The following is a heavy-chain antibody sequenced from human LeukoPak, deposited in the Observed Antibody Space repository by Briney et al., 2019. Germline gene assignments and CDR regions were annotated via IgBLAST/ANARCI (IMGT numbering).Heavy chain of an antibody. CDR2: VSSTSINI. V-gene: IGHV3-21*06. D-gene: IGHD4-17*01. J-gene: IGHJ4*02. CDR3: VRSGLRPLDS. CDR1: GFTFSSYG. Sequence: GRSLRLSCAASGFTFSSYGMNRVRQAPGKGLEWVSSVSSTSINIDYADSVKGRFTISRDNTKNSVSLQMNSLTVEDTAVYYCVRSGLRPLDSWGQGTLVAVSS.